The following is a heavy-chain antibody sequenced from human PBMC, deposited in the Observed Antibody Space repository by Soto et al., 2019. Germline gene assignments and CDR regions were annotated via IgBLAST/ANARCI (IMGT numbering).Heavy chain of an antibody. CDR3: AKSVDYGENWFDP. Sequence: QVQLVESGGGVVQPGRSLRLSCAASGFTFSSYGMHWVRQAPGKGLEWVAVISYDGSNKYYADSVKGRFTISRDNSKNSRYLQMTSLRAEDTAVYYCAKSVDYGENWFDPWGQGTLVTVSS. J-gene: IGHJ5*02. CDR2: ISYDGSNK. V-gene: IGHV3-30*18. CDR1: GFTFSSYG. D-gene: IGHD4-17*01.